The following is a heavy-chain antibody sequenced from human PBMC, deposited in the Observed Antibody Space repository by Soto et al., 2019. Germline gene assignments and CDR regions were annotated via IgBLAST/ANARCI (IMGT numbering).Heavy chain of an antibody. CDR2: IHYSGST. CDR1: GGSISSSSYY. Sequence: SETLSLTCTVSGGSISSSSYYWGWIRQPPGKGLEGIGSIHYSGSTYYNRSLKSRVTMSVDTSKNQFSLKLISLTAADTAVYYCARDRHKRYCSGGSCYGADAFDIWGQGTMVTVSS. D-gene: IGHD2-15*01. J-gene: IGHJ3*02. V-gene: IGHV4-39*07. CDR3: ARDRHKRYCSGGSCYGADAFDI.